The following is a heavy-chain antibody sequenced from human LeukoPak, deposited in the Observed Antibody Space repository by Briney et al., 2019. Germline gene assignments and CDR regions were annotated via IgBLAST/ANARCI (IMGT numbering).Heavy chain of an antibody. CDR1: GRSFSGYY. CDR3: ARVARYCSGGSGYFSGMDV. V-gene: IGHV4-34*01. D-gene: IGHD2-15*01. Sequence: SETLSLTCALYGRSFSGYYWSWIRQPPGNGLEWIGEINHSGSTNYNPSLKSRVTISVDTSKNQFPLKLSSVTAADTAVYYCARVARYCSGGSGYFSGMDVWGKGTTVTVSS. CDR2: INHSGST. J-gene: IGHJ6*04.